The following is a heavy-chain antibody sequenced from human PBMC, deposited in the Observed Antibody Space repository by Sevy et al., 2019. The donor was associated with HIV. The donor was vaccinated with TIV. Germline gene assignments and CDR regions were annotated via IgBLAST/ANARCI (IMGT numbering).Heavy chain of an antibody. D-gene: IGHD6-13*01. V-gene: IGHV1-18*01. Sequence: ASVKVSCKASGYTFTSYGISWVRQAHGQGLEWMGWISAYNGNTNYAQKLQGRVTMTTDTSTSTAYMELRSLRSDDTAVYYCARVDAAAAGGYYYYGMDVWGQGTTVTVSS. CDR3: ARVDAAAAGGYYYYGMDV. CDR1: GYTFTSYG. J-gene: IGHJ6*02. CDR2: ISAYNGNT.